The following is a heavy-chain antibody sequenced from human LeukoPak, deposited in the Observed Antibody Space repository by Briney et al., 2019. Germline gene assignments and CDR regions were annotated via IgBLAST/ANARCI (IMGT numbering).Heavy chain of an antibody. J-gene: IGHJ4*02. V-gene: IGHV1-18*04. D-gene: IGHD6-19*01. CDR3: ARGIAVAGTIFDY. CDR2: ISAYYGNT. CDR1: GYTFTSYG. Sequence: ASVKVSCKASGYTFTSYGISWLRQAPGKGLEWVGWISAYYGNTNYAQKLQGRVNMTTDTSTSTAYMELRSLRSDDTAVYYCARGIAVAGTIFDYGGRGTLVTVPS.